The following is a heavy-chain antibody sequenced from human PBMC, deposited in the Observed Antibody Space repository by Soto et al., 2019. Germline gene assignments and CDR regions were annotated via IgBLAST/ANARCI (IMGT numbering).Heavy chain of an antibody. Sequence: QVQLVESGGGLVQPGGSLRLSCAASGFTFSDYYMSWIRPAPGKGLEWVSYISSSGSTIYYADSVKGRFTISRDNAKNSLYLQMNSLRAEDTAVYYCASSRPRSGWSYTFDYWGQGTLVTVSS. CDR2: ISSSGSTI. CDR1: GFTFSDYY. J-gene: IGHJ4*02. V-gene: IGHV3-11*01. D-gene: IGHD6-19*01. CDR3: ASSRPRSGWSYTFDY.